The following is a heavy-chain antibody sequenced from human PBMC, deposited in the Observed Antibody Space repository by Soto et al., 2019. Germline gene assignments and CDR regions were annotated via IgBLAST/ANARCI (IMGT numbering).Heavy chain of an antibody. CDR3: ARYGTYYYDSSGYTNWFDP. V-gene: IGHV4-61*01. Sequence: SETLSLTCTVSGGSVSSGSYYWSWIRQPPGKGLERIGYIYYSGSTNYNPSLKSRVTISVDTSKNQFSLKLSSVTAADTAVYYCARYGTYYYDSSGYTNWFDPWGQGTLVTVSS. CDR1: GGSVSSGSYY. D-gene: IGHD3-22*01. J-gene: IGHJ5*02. CDR2: IYYSGST.